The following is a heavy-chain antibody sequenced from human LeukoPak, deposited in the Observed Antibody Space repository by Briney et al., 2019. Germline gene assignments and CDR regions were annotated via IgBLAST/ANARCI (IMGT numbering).Heavy chain of an antibody. Sequence: GGSLRLSCAASGFTFSSYWMSWVRQAPGKGLEWVANIKQDGSEKFYVDSLKGRFTISRDNAKNSLCLQMNSLRAEDTAMYYCARRFYGSGSCDYWGQGTLVNVSS. D-gene: IGHD3-10*01. V-gene: IGHV3-7*01. CDR1: GFTFSSYW. J-gene: IGHJ4*02. CDR2: IKQDGSEK. CDR3: ARRFYGSGSCDY.